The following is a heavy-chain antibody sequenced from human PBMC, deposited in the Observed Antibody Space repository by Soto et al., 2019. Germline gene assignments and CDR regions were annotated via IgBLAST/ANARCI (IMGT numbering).Heavy chain of an antibody. J-gene: IGHJ6*02. CDR1: GDSVSSNNIA. CDR3: ARGGIPPSGYGIAYAMDV. Sequence: SQTLSLTCAVSGDSVSSNNIAWNWLRQSPWRGLEWLGRTYYRSKWYNEYAVSVRSRITINLDTSKNQFSLQLNSVTPEDTAVYYCARGGIPPSGYGIAYAMDVWGQGTTVTVSS. D-gene: IGHD1-26*01. CDR2: TYYRSKWYN. V-gene: IGHV6-1*01.